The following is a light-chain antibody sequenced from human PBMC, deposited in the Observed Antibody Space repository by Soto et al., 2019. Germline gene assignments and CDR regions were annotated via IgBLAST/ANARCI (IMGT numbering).Light chain of an antibody. J-gene: IGKJ1*01. CDR3: QHYGSAPRT. CDR1: QSVNSDF. V-gene: IGKV3-20*01. CDR2: SAS. Sequence: EIVLTQSPGTLSLSPGERVTISCRASQSVNSDFLAWYQQKPGQAPRLLIYSASNRATGVPDRFSGGGSGTDFTLTISRLEPEDFAVYYCQHYGSAPRTFGQGTKVDIK.